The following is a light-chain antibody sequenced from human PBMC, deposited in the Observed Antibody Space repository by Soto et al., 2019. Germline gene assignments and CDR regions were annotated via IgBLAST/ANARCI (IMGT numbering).Light chain of an antibody. CDR1: QSVSSY. V-gene: IGKV3-11*01. Sequence: EIVLTQSPATLYLSPGERATLSCRASQSVSSYLAWYQQKPGQAPRLPIYDASNRATGIPARFSGSESGTDFTLTISSLEPEDFAVYYCQQRSNWPPTFGQGNKLEIK. J-gene: IGKJ2*01. CDR3: QQRSNWPPT. CDR2: DAS.